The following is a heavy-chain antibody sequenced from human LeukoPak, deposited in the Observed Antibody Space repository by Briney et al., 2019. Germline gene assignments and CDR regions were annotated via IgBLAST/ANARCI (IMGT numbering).Heavy chain of an antibody. Sequence: SETLSLTCAVYGGSFGGYYWSWIRQPPGKGLEWIGEINHSGSTNYNPSLKSRVTISVDTSKNQFSLKLSSVTAADTAVYYCARARNYDYVWGSYRQTKRMPFNWFDPWGQGTLVTVSS. CDR1: GGSFGGYY. CDR2: INHSGST. V-gene: IGHV4-34*01. D-gene: IGHD3-16*02. CDR3: ARARNYDYVWGSYRQTKRMPFNWFDP. J-gene: IGHJ5*02.